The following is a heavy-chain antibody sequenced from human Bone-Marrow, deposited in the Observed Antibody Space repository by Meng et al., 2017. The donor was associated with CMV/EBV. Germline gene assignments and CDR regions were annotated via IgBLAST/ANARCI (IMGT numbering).Heavy chain of an antibody. D-gene: IGHD2-2*01. CDR3: ARDSGTCSSTSCPHSY. CDR2: ISSSSSYI. CDR1: GFTFSNSD. J-gene: IGHJ4*02. Sequence: GGSLRLSCAAAGFTFSNSDMNWVRQAPGKGLEWVSSISSSSSYIYYADSVKGRFTISRDNAKNSLYLQMNSLRAEDTAVYYCARDSGTCSSTSCPHSYWGQGTLVTVSS. V-gene: IGHV3-21*01.